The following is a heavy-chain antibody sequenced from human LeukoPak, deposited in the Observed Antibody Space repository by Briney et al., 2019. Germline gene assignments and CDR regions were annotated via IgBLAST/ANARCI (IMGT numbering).Heavy chain of an antibody. V-gene: IGHV3-23*01. CDR2: ITTGDGNT. Sequence: PGGSLRLSCAASGFTFSSYGMSWVRQAPGKGLKWVSTITTGDGNTYYADSVKGRFTVSRDDSKNTLYLQMNSLRAEDTAVYYCAKDGGLWVSAHWGDSWGRGTLVTVSS. CDR1: GFTFSSYG. D-gene: IGHD7-27*01. CDR3: AKDGGLWVSAHWGDS. J-gene: IGHJ4*02.